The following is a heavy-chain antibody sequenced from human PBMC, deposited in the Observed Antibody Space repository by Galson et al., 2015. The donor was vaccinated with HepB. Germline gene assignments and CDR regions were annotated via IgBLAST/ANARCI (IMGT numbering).Heavy chain of an antibody. D-gene: IGHD5-24*01. CDR2: INPSGGST. Sequence: SVKVSCKAXGYTFTSYYMHWVRQAPGQGLEWMGIINPSGGSTSYAQKFQGRVTMTRDTSTSTVYMELSSLRSEDTAVYYCARDRTREGYGYTFDYWGQGTLVTVSS. J-gene: IGHJ4*02. CDR1: GYTFTSYY. CDR3: ARDRTREGYGYTFDY. V-gene: IGHV1-46*01.